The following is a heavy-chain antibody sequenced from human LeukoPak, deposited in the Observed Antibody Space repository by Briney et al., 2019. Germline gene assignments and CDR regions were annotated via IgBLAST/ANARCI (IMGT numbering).Heavy chain of an antibody. CDR1: GGSFSGYY. D-gene: IGHD1-26*01. V-gene: IGHV4-34*01. CDR2: INHSGST. J-gene: IGHJ4*02. Sequence: KASETLSLTCAVYGGSFSGYYWSWIRQPPGKGLEWIGEINHSGSTNYNPSLKSRVTISVDTSKNQFSLKLGSVTAADTAVYYCAGSGSRTGYYFDYWGQGTLVTVSS. CDR3: AGSGSRTGYYFDY.